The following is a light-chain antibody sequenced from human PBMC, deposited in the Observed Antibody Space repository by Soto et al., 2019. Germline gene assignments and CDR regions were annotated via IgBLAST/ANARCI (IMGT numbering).Light chain of an antibody. Sequence: DIQMTQSPSSLSASVGDRVTITCRASQSISRYLNWYQQKPGKAPKLLIYAASSLQSGVPSRFSGSGSGTDFTLTISSLQPEDFATYYCQQSYSTPFFVGGTKVEIK. J-gene: IGKJ4*01. CDR2: AAS. CDR3: QQSYSTPF. V-gene: IGKV1-39*01. CDR1: QSISRY.